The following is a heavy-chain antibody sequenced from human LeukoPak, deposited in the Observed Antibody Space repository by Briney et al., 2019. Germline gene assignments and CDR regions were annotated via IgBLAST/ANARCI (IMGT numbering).Heavy chain of an antibody. CDR3: ARDRGTTSSAGYYFDY. Sequence: GSSLRLSCAASGFTFRNFGMHWVRQAPGKGLEWVAIIWYDGSDKYYADSVKGRFTVSRDNSKNILHLQVNSLRAEDTAVYYCARDRGTTSSAGYYFDYWGQGTLVTVSS. D-gene: IGHD6-6*01. V-gene: IGHV3-33*01. J-gene: IGHJ4*02. CDR1: GFTFRNFG. CDR2: IWYDGSDK.